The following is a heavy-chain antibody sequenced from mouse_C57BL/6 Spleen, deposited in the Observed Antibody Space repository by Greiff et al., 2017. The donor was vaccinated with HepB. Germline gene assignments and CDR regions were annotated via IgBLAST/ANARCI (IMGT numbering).Heavy chain of an antibody. Sequence: QVQLQQPGAELVKPGASVKMSCKASGYTFTSYWITWVKQRPGQGLEWIGDIYPGSGSTKYNAKFKSKATLTVDTSSSTAYMQLSSLTSEDAAVYYCARKLGQTFAYWGQGTLVTVSA. CDR3: ARKLGQTFAY. V-gene: IGHV1-55*01. CDR2: IYPGSGST. D-gene: IGHD4-1*01. J-gene: IGHJ3*01. CDR1: GYTFTSYW.